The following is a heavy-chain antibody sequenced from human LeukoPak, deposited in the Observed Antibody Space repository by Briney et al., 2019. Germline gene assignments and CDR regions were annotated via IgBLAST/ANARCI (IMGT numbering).Heavy chain of an antibody. CDR1: EFHFSNFA. Sequence: GGSLSLSCAASEFHFSNFAMSWVRQAPGKALEWVSSISGNGADTYYADSVKGRFTISRDNSKNTLYLQMISLGAKDTAVYYCAKLERYFDNDYWGQGTLVTVSS. D-gene: IGHD3-9*01. J-gene: IGHJ4*02. V-gene: IGHV3-23*01. CDR2: ISGNGADT. CDR3: AKLERYFDNDY.